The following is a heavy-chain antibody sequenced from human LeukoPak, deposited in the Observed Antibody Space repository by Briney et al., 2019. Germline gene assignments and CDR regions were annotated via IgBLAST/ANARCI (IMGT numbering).Heavy chain of an antibody. Sequence: PSETLSLTCIVSGGSVSSGSHYWSWIRQPPGKGLEWIGYIYYSGSTYYNPSLKSRVTISVDTSKNQFSLKLSSVTAADTAVYYCARLDRGTFWGQGTLVTVSS. J-gene: IGHJ4*02. CDR1: GGSVSSGSHY. CDR2: IYYSGST. D-gene: IGHD2-2*03. V-gene: IGHV4-39*01. CDR3: ARLDRGTF.